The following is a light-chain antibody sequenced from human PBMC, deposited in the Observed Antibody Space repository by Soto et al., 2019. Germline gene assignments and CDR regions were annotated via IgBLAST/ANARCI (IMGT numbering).Light chain of an antibody. CDR1: SSNIGTNT. Sequence: QSVLTQPPSASGTPGQRVTISCSGGSSNIGTNTVNWHQQLPGTAPKLLIYSNNQRPSGVPDRFSGSKSGTSASLAISGLQSEDEADYYCAAWDDSLSGYVFGSGTKVTVL. CDR2: SNN. V-gene: IGLV1-44*01. J-gene: IGLJ1*01. CDR3: AAWDDSLSGYV.